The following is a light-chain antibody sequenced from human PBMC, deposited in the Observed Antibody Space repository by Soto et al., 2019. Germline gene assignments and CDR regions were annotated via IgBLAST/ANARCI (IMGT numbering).Light chain of an antibody. Sequence: EIVMTQSPATVSVSPGDRASLSCRASRTVHLNVAWYQHKPGQAPRLLIYGASSRATGIPDRFSGSGSATDFTLAISRLEPEDFAVYYCQQYGSALWTFGQGTKVDIK. CDR3: QQYGSALWT. J-gene: IGKJ1*01. CDR2: GAS. CDR1: RTVHLN. V-gene: IGKV3-20*01.